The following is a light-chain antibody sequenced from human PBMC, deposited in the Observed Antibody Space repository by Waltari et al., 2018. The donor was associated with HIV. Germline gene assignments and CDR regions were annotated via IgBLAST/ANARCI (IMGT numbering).Light chain of an antibody. Sequence: EIVLTQSPGTLSLSPGERATLSCRASQSVSSNYLACYQQKPGQAPRLLIYGTSSRATGIPDRFSGSGSGTDFTLTISRLEPEDFAVYYCQQYGSSPRTFGQGTKLEIK. V-gene: IGKV3-20*01. J-gene: IGKJ2*01. CDR1: QSVSSNY. CDR3: QQYGSSPRT. CDR2: GTS.